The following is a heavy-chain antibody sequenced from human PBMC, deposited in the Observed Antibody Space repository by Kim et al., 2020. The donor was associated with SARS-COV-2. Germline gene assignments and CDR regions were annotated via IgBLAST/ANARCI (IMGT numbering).Heavy chain of an antibody. CDR2: INTNTGNP. D-gene: IGHD3-3*01. V-gene: IGHV7-4-1*01. CDR3: ARDKTYYDFWSGYYDYYYYGMDV. J-gene: IGHJ6*02. CDR1: GYTFTSYA. Sequence: ASVKVSCKASGYTFTSYAMNWVRQAPGQGLEWMGWINTNTGNPTYAQGFTGRFVFSLDTSVSTAYLQICSLKAEDTAVYYCARDKTYYDFWSGYYDYYYYGMDVWGQGTTVTVSS.